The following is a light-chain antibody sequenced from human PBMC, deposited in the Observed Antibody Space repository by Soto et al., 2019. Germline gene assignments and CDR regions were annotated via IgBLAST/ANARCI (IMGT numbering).Light chain of an antibody. J-gene: IGLJ1*01. CDR3: TSFTSTSTYV. CDR1: SSDVGGCDC. V-gene: IGLV2-14*01. CDR2: EVN. Sequence: QSALTQPASVSGSPGQSISISCTGTSSDVGGCDCVSWYQQHPGKAPKLMIYEVNNRPSGVSNRFSGSKSGNTAYLTISGLQGDDDADYYCTSFTSTSTYVCGTGTKLTVL.